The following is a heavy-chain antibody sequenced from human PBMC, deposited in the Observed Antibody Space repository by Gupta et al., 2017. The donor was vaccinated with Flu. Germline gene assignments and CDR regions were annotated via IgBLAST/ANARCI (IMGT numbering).Heavy chain of an antibody. D-gene: IGHD7-27*01. J-gene: IGHJ3*02. V-gene: IGHV3-74*01. CDR3: ARSWGAPDAFDI. CDR2: TNTYGGST. Sequence: FGQAPGQGLVLVSHTNTYGGSTNYAASVRGRFTISRDNAKNTLYLQMNSLRAEDTSMYYCARSWGAPDAFDIWGQGTMVTVSS.